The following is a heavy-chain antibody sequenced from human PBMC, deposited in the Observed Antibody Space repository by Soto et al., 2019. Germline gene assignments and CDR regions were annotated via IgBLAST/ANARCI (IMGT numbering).Heavy chain of an antibody. J-gene: IGHJ6*02. CDR1: GFTFSSYA. Sequence: GGSLRLSCAASGFTFSSYAMSWVRQAPGKGLEWVSAISGSGGSTYYADSVKGRFTISRDNSKNTLYLQMNSLRAEDTAVYYCAKVSLTGTTRVDYYYSYGMDVWGQGTTVTVSS. CDR3: AKVSLTGTTRVDYYYSYGMDV. CDR2: ISGSGGST. V-gene: IGHV3-23*01. D-gene: IGHD1-7*01.